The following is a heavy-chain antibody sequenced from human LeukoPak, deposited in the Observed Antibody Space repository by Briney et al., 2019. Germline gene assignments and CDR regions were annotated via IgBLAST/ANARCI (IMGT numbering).Heavy chain of an antibody. D-gene: IGHD3-10*01. J-gene: IGHJ4*02. CDR2: ISSSGSTI. Sequence: PGGSLRLSCAASGFTFSTYEMNWVRQAPGKGLEWVSYISSSGSTIYYADSVKGRFTISRDNAKNSLYLQMNSLRAEDTAVYYCARDFGYGSGFDYWGQGTLVTVSS. CDR1: GFTFSTYE. V-gene: IGHV3-48*03. CDR3: ARDFGYGSGFDY.